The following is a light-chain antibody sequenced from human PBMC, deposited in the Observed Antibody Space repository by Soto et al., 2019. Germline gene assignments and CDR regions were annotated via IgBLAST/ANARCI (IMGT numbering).Light chain of an antibody. CDR1: HSVGSSY. V-gene: IGKV3-20*01. CDR2: GAS. Sequence: EIVLTQSPGTLSSSPGERATLSCRASHSVGSSYLAWYQQKPGQAPRLLIYGASSRATGVPDRFSGSGSGTDFTLTISRLEPEDSAVYYCQQYGSWTFGQGTKVEIK. J-gene: IGKJ1*01. CDR3: QQYGSWT.